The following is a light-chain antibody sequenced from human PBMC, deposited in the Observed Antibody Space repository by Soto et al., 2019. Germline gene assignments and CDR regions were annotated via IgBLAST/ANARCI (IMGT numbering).Light chain of an antibody. J-gene: IGKJ1*01. CDR3: QEYYTYPWT. CDR1: QSVTTW. V-gene: IGKV1-5*03. CDR2: KAS. Sequence: DIQMTQSPSTLSASVGDRVTITCRASQSVTTWLAWYQQKPGKAPKLLIYKASNLVSGVPSRFSGSGSGTEFTLTISSLQPDDFATYFCQEYYTYPWTFGQGTKVDNK.